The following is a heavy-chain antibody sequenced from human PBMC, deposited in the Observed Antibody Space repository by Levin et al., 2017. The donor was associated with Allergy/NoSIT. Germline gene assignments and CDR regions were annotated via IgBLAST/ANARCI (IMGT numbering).Heavy chain of an antibody. CDR3: ARGSYYYYGMDV. CDR1: GFPVRSNY. CDR2: IYSGGST. Sequence: LSLTCAASGFPVRSNYMSWVRQAPGKGLEWVSVIYSGGSTYYADSVKGRFTISRDNSKNTLYLQMNSLRAEDTAVYYCARGSYYYYGMDVWGQGTTVTVSS. J-gene: IGHJ6*02. V-gene: IGHV3-66*01.